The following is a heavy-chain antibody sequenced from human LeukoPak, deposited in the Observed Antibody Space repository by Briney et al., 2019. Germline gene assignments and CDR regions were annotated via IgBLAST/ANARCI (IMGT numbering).Heavy chain of an antibody. CDR1: TFTFRSYW. V-gene: IGHV3-7*03. D-gene: IGHD3-22*01. CDR3: ARGDDSGYYDYFDY. J-gene: IGHJ4*02. CDR2: IKQDGSVK. Sequence: GGSLRLSCAATTFTFRSYWMTWVRQAPGKGLEWVANIKQDGSVKYYVDSVRGRFTISRDNTKNTLYLQMNSLRVEDTAVYFCARGDDSGYYDYFDYWGQGALVTVSS.